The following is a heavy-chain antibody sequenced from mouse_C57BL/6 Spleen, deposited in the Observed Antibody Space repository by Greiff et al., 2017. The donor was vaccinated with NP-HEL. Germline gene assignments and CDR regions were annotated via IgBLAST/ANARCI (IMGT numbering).Heavy chain of an antibody. Sequence: EVQLMESGGGLVKPGGSLKLSCAASGFTFSDYGMHWVRQAPEKGLEWVAYISSGSSTIYYADTVKGRFTISRDNAKNTLFLQMTSLRSEDTAMYYCARTGDGYFDVWGTGTTVTVSS. CDR1: GFTFSDYG. CDR3: ARTGDGYFDV. J-gene: IGHJ1*03. CDR2: ISSGSSTI. V-gene: IGHV5-17*01. D-gene: IGHD3-3*01.